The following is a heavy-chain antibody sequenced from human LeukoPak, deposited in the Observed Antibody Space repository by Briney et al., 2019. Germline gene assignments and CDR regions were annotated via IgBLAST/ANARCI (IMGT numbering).Heavy chain of an antibody. CDR2: IYYSGST. Sequence: SETLSLTCTVSGGSISTYYWSWIRQPPGKGLEWIGYIYYSGSTNYNPSLKSRVTISVDTSKNQFSLNLSSVTAADTAVYYCARDYRNYIMDYWGQGILVTVSS. CDR3: ARDYRNYIMDY. J-gene: IGHJ4*02. V-gene: IGHV4-59*01. CDR1: GGSISTYY. D-gene: IGHD4-11*01.